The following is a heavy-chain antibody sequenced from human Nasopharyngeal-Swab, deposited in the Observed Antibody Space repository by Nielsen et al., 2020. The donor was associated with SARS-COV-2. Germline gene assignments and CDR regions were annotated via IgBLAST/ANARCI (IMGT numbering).Heavy chain of an antibody. Sequence: SVKVSCKASGGTFSSYAISWVRQAPGQGLEWMGGIIPIFGTANYAQKFQGRVTITADESTSTAYMELSSLRSEDMAVYYCALYSSSFEEVWFDPWGQGTLVTVSS. CDR2: IIPIFGTA. V-gene: IGHV1-69*13. J-gene: IGHJ5*02. D-gene: IGHD6-13*01. CDR1: GGTFSSYA. CDR3: ALYSSSFEEVWFDP.